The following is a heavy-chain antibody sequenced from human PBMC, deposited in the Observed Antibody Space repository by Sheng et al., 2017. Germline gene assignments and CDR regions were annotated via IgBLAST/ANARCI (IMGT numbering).Heavy chain of an antibody. D-gene: IGHD2-15*01. J-gene: IGHJ6*02. V-gene: IGHV3-33*01. CDR3: ARDRSGYDNYGMDV. Sequence: ESGGGVVQPGRSLRLSCAASGFTFSSYGMHWVRQAPGKGLEWVAVIWYDGSNKYYADSVKGRFTISRDNSKNTLYLQMNSLRAEDTAVYYCARDRSGYDNYGMDVWGQGTTVTVSS. CDR1: GFTFSSYG. CDR2: IWYDGSNK.